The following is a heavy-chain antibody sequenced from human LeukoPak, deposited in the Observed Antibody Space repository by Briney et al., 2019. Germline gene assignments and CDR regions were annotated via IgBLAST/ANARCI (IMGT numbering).Heavy chain of an antibody. Sequence: GGSLRLSCAASGFTFSSHGMNWVRQAPGKGLEWISGISPSADITYYADSVKGRFTISGDNSENTVYLHMSSLRAGDTAVYFCAKDDAWLQFNDWGQGTLVTVSS. V-gene: IGHV3-23*01. J-gene: IGHJ4*02. CDR2: ISPSADIT. D-gene: IGHD5-24*01. CDR3: AKDDAWLQFND. CDR1: GFTFSSHG.